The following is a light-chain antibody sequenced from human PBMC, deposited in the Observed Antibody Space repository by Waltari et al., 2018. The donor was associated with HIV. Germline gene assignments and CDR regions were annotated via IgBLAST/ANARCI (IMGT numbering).Light chain of an antibody. CDR2: GVT. J-gene: IGLJ2*01. Sequence: QSALTQPASVSGSPGQSITISCTATGGAIGCFESMSWYQQYPHKAPQLIIYGVTNRPFGVSSRFSGSKSGDTASLTISGLRTEDEAEYYCSSYSITKNLLFGGGTTLTVL. CDR3: SSYSITKNLL. V-gene: IGLV2-14*01. CDR1: GGAIGCFES.